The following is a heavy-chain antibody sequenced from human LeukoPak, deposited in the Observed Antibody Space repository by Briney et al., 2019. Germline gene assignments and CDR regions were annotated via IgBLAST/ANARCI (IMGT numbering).Heavy chain of an antibody. V-gene: IGHV4-31*03. D-gene: IGHD1-20*01. CDR2: IYYSGST. CDR1: GGSISSGSYS. CDR3: ARAITDADAFDI. Sequence: PSETLSLTCTVSGGSISSGSYSWSWISQHAGKGLEWIGYIYYSGSTYYNPSLKSRVTISVDTSKNQFSLKLSSVTAADTAVYYCARAITDADAFDIWGLGTMVTVSS. J-gene: IGHJ3*02.